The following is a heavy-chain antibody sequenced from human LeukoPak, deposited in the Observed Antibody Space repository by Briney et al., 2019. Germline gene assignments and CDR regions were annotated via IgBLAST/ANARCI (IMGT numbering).Heavy chain of an antibody. CDR3: AKDLGDGYNGYYFDY. V-gene: IGHV1-2*02. Sequence: ASVKVSCKASGYTFTGYYMHWVRQAPGQGLEWMGWINPNSGGTNYAQKFQGRVTMTRDTSISTVYMELSRLRSDDTAVYYCAKDLGDGYNGYYFDYWGQGTLVTVSS. J-gene: IGHJ4*02. CDR1: GYTFTGYY. D-gene: IGHD5-24*01. CDR2: INPNSGGT.